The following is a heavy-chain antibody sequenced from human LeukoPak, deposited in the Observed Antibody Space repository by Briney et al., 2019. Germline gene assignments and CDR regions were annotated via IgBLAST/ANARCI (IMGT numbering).Heavy chain of an antibody. Sequence: GGSLRLSCAASGFTFNKSWMSWVRQAPGKGLEWVANVKQDGSEKYVDSVKGRFTISRDNAKNSLYLQMNTLRPEDTAVYYCARERQNKDFWSGGDYWGQGTMVTVSS. CDR3: ARERQNKDFWSGGDY. D-gene: IGHD3-3*01. CDR1: GFTFNKSW. CDR2: VKQDGSEK. V-gene: IGHV3-7*01. J-gene: IGHJ4*02.